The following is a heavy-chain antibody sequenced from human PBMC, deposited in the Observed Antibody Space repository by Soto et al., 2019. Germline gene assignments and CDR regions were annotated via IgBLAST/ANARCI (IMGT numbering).Heavy chain of an antibody. Sequence: EVQLVVSGGLVVRPGGSLRLSCAGSGFTFDDHTMHWVRQAPGKGLEWVSLITWDAGSAFYADSVRGRFTISRDNSKNSLYLQMNSLRTEDSDLYSCAKEKDRVFDYWGRGTPVTVSS. CDR2: ITWDAGSA. CDR3: AKEKDRVFDY. V-gene: IGHV3-43*01. J-gene: IGHJ4*02. CDR1: GFTFDDHT.